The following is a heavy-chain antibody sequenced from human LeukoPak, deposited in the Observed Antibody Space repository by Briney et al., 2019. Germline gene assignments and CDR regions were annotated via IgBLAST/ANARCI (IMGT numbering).Heavy chain of an antibody. Sequence: WETLSLTCTVSGGSISSYYWSWIRQPPGKGLEWIGYIYYSGSTNYNPSLKSRATISVDTSKNQFSLKLSSVTAADTAVYYCARGVAVGGYFDYWGQGTLVTVSS. CDR3: ARGVAVGGYFDY. D-gene: IGHD3-16*01. CDR1: GGSISSYY. V-gene: IGHV4-59*01. J-gene: IGHJ4*02. CDR2: IYYSGST.